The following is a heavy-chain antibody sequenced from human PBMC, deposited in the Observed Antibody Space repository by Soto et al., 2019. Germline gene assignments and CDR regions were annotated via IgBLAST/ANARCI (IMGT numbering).Heavy chain of an antibody. Sequence: GGSLRLSCAASGFTFSSYWMHWVRQAPGKGLVWVSSINGSGGNTIYADSVEGRFTISRDNSKNTLFLQVNSLRAEDTAVYYCAKGGGPNNFYYMDVWGTGTTVTVSS. CDR3: AKGGGPNNFYYMDV. V-gene: IGHV3-23*01. CDR1: GFTFSSYW. CDR2: INGSGGNT. D-gene: IGHD6-25*01. J-gene: IGHJ6*03.